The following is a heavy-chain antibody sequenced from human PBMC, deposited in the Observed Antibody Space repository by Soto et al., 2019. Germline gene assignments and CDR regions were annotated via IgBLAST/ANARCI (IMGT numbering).Heavy chain of an antibody. CDR2: IRGSGERT. V-gene: IGHV3-23*01. D-gene: IGHD2-8*01. J-gene: IGHJ4*02. CDR1: GFTFGSYS. CDR3: AKERRSNGHFDY. Sequence: EVQLLESGGGLIQPGGSLRLSCAASGFTFGSYSMSWVRQTPGKGLEWVSAIRGSGERTYYPDSVKGRFTISRDNSKNTVYLQMSSLRAEDTALYYCAKERRSNGHFDYWGQGTLVTVSS.